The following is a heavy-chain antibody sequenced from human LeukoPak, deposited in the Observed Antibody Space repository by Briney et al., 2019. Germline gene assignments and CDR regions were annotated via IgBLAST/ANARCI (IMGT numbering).Heavy chain of an antibody. CDR2: INHSGST. Sequence: SETLSLTCAVYGGSFSGYYWSWIRQPPGKGLEWIGEINHSGSTNYNPSLKSRVTMSVDTSKNQFSLKLSSVTAADTAVYYCARELVVGATYYYYYYMDVWGKGTTVTVSS. CDR3: ARELVVGATYYYYYYMDV. D-gene: IGHD1-26*01. CDR1: GGSFSGYY. V-gene: IGHV4-34*01. J-gene: IGHJ6*03.